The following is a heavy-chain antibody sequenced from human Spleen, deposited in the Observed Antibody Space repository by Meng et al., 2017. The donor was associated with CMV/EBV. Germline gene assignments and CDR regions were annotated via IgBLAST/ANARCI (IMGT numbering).Heavy chain of an antibody. CDR2: INHSGST. CDR3: ARGITIFGVVTSNWFDP. D-gene: IGHD3-3*01. J-gene: IGHJ5*02. CDR1: GAFFGGYY. V-gene: IGHV4-34*01. Sequence: QVQLQPWVEVLLKPSETLSLTSASYGAFFGGYYWSWRRAPRGKGLEWIGEINHSGSTNYSPTFQGHVTISADKSISTAYLQWSSLKASDTAMYYCARGITIFGVVTSNWFDPWGQGTLVTVSS.